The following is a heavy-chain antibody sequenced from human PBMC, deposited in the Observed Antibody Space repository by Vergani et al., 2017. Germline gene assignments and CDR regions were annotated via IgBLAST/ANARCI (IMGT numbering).Heavy chain of an antibody. Sequence: QVQLQESGPGLVKPSETLSLTCTVSGGSISSYYWSWIRQPPGKGLKWIGYIYYTGSTNYNPSLKSRVTISVDTSKNQFSLKLNSVTAADTAVYYCARLYGSSPYYYYYYMDVWGKGTTVTVSS. CDR2: IYYTGST. D-gene: IGHD6-6*01. CDR1: GGSISSYY. V-gene: IGHV4-59*01. CDR3: ARLYGSSPYYYYYYMDV. J-gene: IGHJ6*03.